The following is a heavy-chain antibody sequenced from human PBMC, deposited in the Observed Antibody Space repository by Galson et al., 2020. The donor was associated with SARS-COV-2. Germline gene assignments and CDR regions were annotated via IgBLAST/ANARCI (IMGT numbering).Heavy chain of an antibody. CDR3: ARDLGGSGVVPAAMGLQDYYYYYGMDV. CDR1: GYTFSSYA. Sequence: GGSLRLSCAASGYTFSSYAMHWVRQAPGKGLEWVAVISYDGRNKYYADSVKGRFTISRDNSKNTLYLQMNSLRAEDTAVYYCARDLGGSGVVPAAMGLQDYYYYYGMDVWGQGTTVTVS. CDR2: ISYDGRNK. J-gene: IGHJ6*02. V-gene: IGHV3-30*04. D-gene: IGHD2-2*01.